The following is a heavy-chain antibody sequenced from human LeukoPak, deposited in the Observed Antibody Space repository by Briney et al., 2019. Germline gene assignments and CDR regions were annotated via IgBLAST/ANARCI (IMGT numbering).Heavy chain of an antibody. CDR2: IKQDGSEK. CDR1: GFTFSSYS. J-gene: IGHJ4*02. D-gene: IGHD6-6*01. CDR3: ARGRRSIAARPLDY. Sequence: PGGSLRLSCAASGFTFSSYSMNWVRQARGKGLEWVANIKQDGSEKYYLDSVKGRFTISRDNAKNSLYLQMNSLRAEDTAVYYCARGRRSIAARPLDYWGQGTLVTVSS. V-gene: IGHV3-7*05.